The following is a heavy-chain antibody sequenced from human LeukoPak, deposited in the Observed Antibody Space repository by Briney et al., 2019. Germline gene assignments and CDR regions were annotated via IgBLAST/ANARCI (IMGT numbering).Heavy chain of an antibody. D-gene: IGHD3-10*01. CDR2: ISGNGGLT. J-gene: IGHJ4*02. Sequence: PSETLSLTCTVSGGSISSYYWSWVRQAPGKGLEWVSAISGNGGLTYYADSVKGRFTISRDNSKNTLYLQMNSLRAEDTALYYCAHVPSRRFGESTDYWGQGTLVTVSS. CDR1: GGSISSYY. CDR3: AHVPSRRFGESTDY. V-gene: IGHV3-23*01.